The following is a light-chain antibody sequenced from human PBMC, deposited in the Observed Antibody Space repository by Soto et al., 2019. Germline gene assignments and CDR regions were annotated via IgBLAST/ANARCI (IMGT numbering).Light chain of an antibody. V-gene: IGKV1-39*01. CDR3: QQSHSIPYT. CDR2: AAS. Sequence: DIKMTQSPSSLSASVGDRVTITCRASQTISSYLNWYQQKPGKAPKLLIYAASSLQSGVPSRFSGSVSGTDFTLTISSLQPEDFATYYCQQSHSIPYTFGQGTKLEIK. CDR1: QTISSY. J-gene: IGKJ2*01.